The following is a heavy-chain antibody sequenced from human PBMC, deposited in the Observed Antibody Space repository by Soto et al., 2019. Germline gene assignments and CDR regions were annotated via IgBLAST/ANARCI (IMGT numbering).Heavy chain of an antibody. CDR2: IKQDGSEK. CDR3: ARHDPYNLTTNRLYLLHN. V-gene: IGHV3-7*01. J-gene: IGHJ4*02. D-gene: IGHD1-20*01. Sequence: EVQLVESGGGLVQPGGSLRLSCAASGFTFSSYWMSWVRQAPGKGLEWVANIKQDGSEKYYVDSVKGRFPISRDNAKNSLYLHMSSLRAEYTAVYYCARHDPYNLTTNRLYLLHNWGQGTLVTVSS. CDR1: GFTFSSYW.